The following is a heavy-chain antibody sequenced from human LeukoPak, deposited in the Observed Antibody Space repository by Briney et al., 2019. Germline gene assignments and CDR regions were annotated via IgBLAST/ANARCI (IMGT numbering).Heavy chain of an antibody. CDR2: INHSGST. J-gene: IGHJ4*02. D-gene: IGHD2-15*01. Sequence: PSETLSPTCTVSGYSLSSGYYWGWIRQPPGKGLEWIEEINHSGSTNYNPSLKSRVTISLDTCKHQFSVNLTSVTAADTAVYYCARGQVVRDYWGQGTLVTVSS. CDR1: GYSLSSGYY. V-gene: IGHV4-38-2*02. CDR3: ARGQVVRDY.